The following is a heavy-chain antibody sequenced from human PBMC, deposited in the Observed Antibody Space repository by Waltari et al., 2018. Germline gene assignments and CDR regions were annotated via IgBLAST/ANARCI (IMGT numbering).Heavy chain of an antibody. J-gene: IGHJ4*02. CDR2: ISYDGSNK. CDR1: GFTFSSYA. V-gene: IGHV3-30*01. Sequence: QVQLVESGGGVVQPGRSLRLSCAASGFTFSSYATLRVPQAPGKGLEWVAVISYDGSNKYYADSVKGRFTISRDNSKNTLYLQMNSLRAEDTAVYYCARDRLLWFRELSVWGQGTLVTVSS. CDR3: ARDRLLWFRELSV. D-gene: IGHD3-10*01.